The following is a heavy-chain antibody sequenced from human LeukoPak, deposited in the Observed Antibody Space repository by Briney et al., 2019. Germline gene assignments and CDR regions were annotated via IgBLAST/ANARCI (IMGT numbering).Heavy chain of an antibody. J-gene: IGHJ4*02. CDR2: ISSSSSYI. Sequence: GGSLRLSCAASGFTFSSYSMNWVRQTPGKGREWVSSISSSSSYIYYADSVKGRFTISRDNAKNSLYLQMNSLRAEDTAVYYCASDTNGEAGYFDYWGQGTLVTVSS. CDR1: GFTFSSYS. D-gene: IGHD4-17*01. V-gene: IGHV3-21*01. CDR3: ASDTNGEAGYFDY.